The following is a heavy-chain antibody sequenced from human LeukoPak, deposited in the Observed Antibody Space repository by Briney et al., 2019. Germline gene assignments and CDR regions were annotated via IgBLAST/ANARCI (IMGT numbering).Heavy chain of an antibody. CDR3: ARGSVTTLGAFDI. D-gene: IGHD4-17*01. CDR2: IYYSGST. CDR1: GGSISSYY. V-gene: IGHV4-59*01. J-gene: IGHJ3*02. Sequence: SETLSLTCTVSGGSISSYYWSWIRQPPGKGLEWIGYIYYSGSTNYNPSLKSRVAISVDTSKNQFSLKLSSVTAADTAVYYCARGSVTTLGAFDIWGQGTMVTVSS.